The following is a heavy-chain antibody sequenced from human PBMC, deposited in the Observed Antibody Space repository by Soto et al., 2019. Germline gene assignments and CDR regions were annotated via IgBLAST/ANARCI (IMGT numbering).Heavy chain of an antibody. D-gene: IGHD5-12*01. V-gene: IGHV4-39*01. CDR1: GGSISSTSYY. CDR3: ARHGDPSWWLRPVAY. Sequence: QLQLQESGPGLVKPSETLSLSCSVSGGSISSTSYYWGWIRQPPGKGLEWIGSIDYSGSADYNPSLRSGVTISVDMPKNQFSLKLTSVSAADTAVYSCARHGDPSWWLRPVAYWGQGTLVTVSS. CDR2: IDYSGSA. J-gene: IGHJ4*02.